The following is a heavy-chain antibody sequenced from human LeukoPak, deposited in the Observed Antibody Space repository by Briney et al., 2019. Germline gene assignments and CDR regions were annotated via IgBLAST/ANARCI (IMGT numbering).Heavy chain of an antibody. CDR3: TRGFDVSDY. CDR2: ISSSGGTM. CDR1: GLTFSSYS. Sequence: GGSLRLSCAVSGLTFSSYSMNWVRQAPGKGLEWVSYISSSGGTMYYADSVKGRFTISRDNAKNSLYLQMNSLRVEDTAIYYCTRGFDVSDYWGQGTVVTVSS. J-gene: IGHJ4*02. D-gene: IGHD3-16*01. V-gene: IGHV3-48*04.